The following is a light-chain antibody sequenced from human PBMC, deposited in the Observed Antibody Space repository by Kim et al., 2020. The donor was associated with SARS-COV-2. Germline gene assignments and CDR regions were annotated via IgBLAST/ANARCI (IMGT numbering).Light chain of an antibody. J-gene: IGKJ5*01. CDR1: QSVLYNSNNKNY. V-gene: IGKV4-1*01. CDR3: QQYFSIST. Sequence: RATINCKSSQSVLYNSNNKNYLAWYQKKPGQPPKLLIYWASTRESGVPDRFSGSGSGTDFTLTINSLQAEDVAIYYCQQYFSISTFGQGTRLEIK. CDR2: WAS.